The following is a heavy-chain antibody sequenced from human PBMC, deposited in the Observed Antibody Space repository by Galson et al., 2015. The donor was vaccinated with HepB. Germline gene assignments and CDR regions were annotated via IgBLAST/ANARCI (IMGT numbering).Heavy chain of an antibody. CDR1: GFTFSSYA. CDR2: ISGSGGST. V-gene: IGHV3-23*01. Sequence: SLRLSCAASGFTFSSYAMSWVRQAPGKGLEWVSAISGSGGSTYYADSVKGRFTISRDNSKNTLYLQMNSLRAEDTAVYYCAKDRPYCSSTSCPKDYYYGMDVWGQGTTVTVSS. CDR3: AKDRPYCSSTSCPKDYYYGMDV. D-gene: IGHD2-2*01. J-gene: IGHJ6*02.